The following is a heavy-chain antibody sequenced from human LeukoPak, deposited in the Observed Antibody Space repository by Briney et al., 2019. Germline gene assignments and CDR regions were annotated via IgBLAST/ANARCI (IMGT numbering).Heavy chain of an antibody. Sequence: GGSLRLSCAASGFTFSSYSMNWVRQAPGKGLEWVSSISSSSSYIYYADSVKGRFTISRDNAKNSLYLQMNSLSADDTAVYYCARGYYDSSDSNRSNWFDPWGQGTLVTVSS. J-gene: IGHJ5*01. CDR3: ARGYYDSSDSNRSNWFDP. CDR1: GFTFSSYS. CDR2: ISSSSSYI. D-gene: IGHD3-22*01. V-gene: IGHV3-21*01.